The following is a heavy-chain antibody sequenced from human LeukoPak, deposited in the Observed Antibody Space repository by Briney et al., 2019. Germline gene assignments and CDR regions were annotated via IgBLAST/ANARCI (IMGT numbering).Heavy chain of an antibody. CDR3: AREVGNYGGLNWFDP. V-gene: IGHV3-21*01. Sequence: PGGSLRLSCAASGFTFSSYSMNWVRQAPGKGLEWVSFISSSSSYIYYADSVKGRFTISRDNAKNSLYLQVNSLRAEDTAVYYCAREVGNYGGLNWFDPWGQGTLVTVSS. CDR1: GFTFSSYS. J-gene: IGHJ5*02. D-gene: IGHD4-23*01. CDR2: ISSSSSYI.